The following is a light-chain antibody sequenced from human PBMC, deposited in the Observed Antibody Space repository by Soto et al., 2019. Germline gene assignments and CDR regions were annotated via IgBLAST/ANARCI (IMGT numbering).Light chain of an antibody. V-gene: IGKV1-33*01. Sequence: DIQMTQSPSSLSASVGDRVTITCQASQDIRYYLNWYQLKPGTAPKLLIYDASHLETGVPSRFSGSGSGTDFTFTISNLQPEDIAMYYCQQYGDLLLTFGEGTKVEIK. J-gene: IGKJ4*01. CDR3: QQYGDLLLT. CDR2: DAS. CDR1: QDIRYY.